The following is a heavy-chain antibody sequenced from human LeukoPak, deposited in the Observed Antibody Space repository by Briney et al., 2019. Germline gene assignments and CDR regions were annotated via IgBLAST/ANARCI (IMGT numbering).Heavy chain of an antibody. CDR1: GDPISSSS. V-gene: IGHV3-21*01. D-gene: IGHD3-10*01. Sequence: ETLSLTCAVSGDPISSSSWWSWVRQAPGKGLEWVSSISSSSSYIYYADSVKGRFTISRDNAKNSLYLQMNSLRAEDTAVYYCARGPGRPITMVRGALDYWGQGTLVTVSS. CDR3: ARGPGRPITMVRGALDY. CDR2: ISSSSSYI. J-gene: IGHJ4*02.